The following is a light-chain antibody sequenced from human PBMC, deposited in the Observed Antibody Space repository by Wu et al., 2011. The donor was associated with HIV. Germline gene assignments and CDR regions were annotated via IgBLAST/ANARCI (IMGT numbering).Light chain of an antibody. J-gene: IGKJ5*01. V-gene: IGKV3-20*01. CDR3: QQYATPPT. CDR1: ESIGSSS. CDR2: GAS. Sequence: EMVLTQSPGTLSLSPGERATLSCRVSESIGSSSLAWYQQKPGQAPRLLIYGASSRATGIPDRLSGSGSGADFTLTISRLEPEDSAVYYCQQYATPPTFGQGTRLEIK.